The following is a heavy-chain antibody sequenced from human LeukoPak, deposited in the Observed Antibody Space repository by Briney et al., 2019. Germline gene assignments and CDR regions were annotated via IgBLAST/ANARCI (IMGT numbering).Heavy chain of an antibody. CDR2: IIPIFGTA. CDR3: ARWGGYDFKAGFDY. V-gene: IGHV1-69*06. D-gene: IGHD5-12*01. J-gene: IGHJ4*02. CDR1: GGTFSSYA. Sequence: GASVKVSCKASGGTFSSYAISWVRQAPGQGLEWMGGIIPIFGTANYAQKFQGRVTITADKSTSTAYMELSSLRSEDTAVYYCARWGGYDFKAGFDYWGQGTLVTVSS.